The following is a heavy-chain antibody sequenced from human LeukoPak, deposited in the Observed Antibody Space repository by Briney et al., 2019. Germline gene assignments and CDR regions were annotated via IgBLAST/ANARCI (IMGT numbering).Heavy chain of an antibody. Sequence: GGSLRLSCAASGFTISSYEMNWVRQAPGKGLEWVSYISSSSSTIYYADSVKGRFTISRDNAKNSLYLQMNSLRAEDTAAYYCARDFFSELLPGPMDVWGKGTTVTVSS. J-gene: IGHJ6*03. CDR2: ISSSSSTI. CDR1: GFTISSYE. CDR3: ARDFFSELLPGPMDV. D-gene: IGHD1-7*01. V-gene: IGHV3-48*01.